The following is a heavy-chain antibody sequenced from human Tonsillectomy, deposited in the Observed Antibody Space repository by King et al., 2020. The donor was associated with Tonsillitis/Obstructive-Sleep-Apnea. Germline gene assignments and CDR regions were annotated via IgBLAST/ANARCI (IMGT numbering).Heavy chain of an antibody. J-gene: IGHJ4*02. CDR3: ASPVYYYDSSGSSHFDY. V-gene: IGHV1-69*09. Sequence: VQLVESGAEVKKPGSSVNFSCKASGGTFSSYAISWVRQAPGQGLEWMGRIIPILCIANYAQKFQGRVTITADKSTSTAYMELSSLRSEDTAVYYCASPVYYYDSSGSSHFDYWGQGTLVTVSS. CDR2: IIPILCIA. CDR1: GGTFSSYA. D-gene: IGHD3-22*01.